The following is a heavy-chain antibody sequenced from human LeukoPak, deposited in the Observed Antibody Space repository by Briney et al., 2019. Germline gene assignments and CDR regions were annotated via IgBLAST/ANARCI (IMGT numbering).Heavy chain of an antibody. Sequence: GGSLRLSCAASGFTFSSYSMNWVRQAPGKGLEWVSSISSSSSYIYYADSVKGRFTISRDNAKNSLYLQMNSLRAEDTAVYYCARAHCYGSGGGKYWGQGTLVTVSS. CDR3: ARAHCYGSGGGKY. CDR2: ISSSSSYI. D-gene: IGHD3-10*01. J-gene: IGHJ4*02. CDR1: GFTFSSYS. V-gene: IGHV3-21*01.